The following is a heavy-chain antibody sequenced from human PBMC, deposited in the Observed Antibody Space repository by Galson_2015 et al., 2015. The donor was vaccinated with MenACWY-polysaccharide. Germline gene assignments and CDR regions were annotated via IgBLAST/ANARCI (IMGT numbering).Heavy chain of an antibody. V-gene: IGHV3-7*01. CDR3: VSCHYWLVY. Sequence: SLRLSCAASGFTFSHYGMNWVRPAPGKGLEWVAYIRRDGSENNYVDSEKGRFTIYRDNAQNSLYLQMNSLRAEDTAVFYCVSCHYWLVYWGQGALVTVSS. CDR2: IRRDGSEN. CDR1: GFTFSHYG. D-gene: IGHD3-22*01. J-gene: IGHJ4*02.